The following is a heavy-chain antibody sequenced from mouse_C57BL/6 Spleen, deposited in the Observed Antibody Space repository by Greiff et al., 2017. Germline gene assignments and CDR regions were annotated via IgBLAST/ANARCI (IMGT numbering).Heavy chain of an antibody. D-gene: IGHD1-1*01. V-gene: IGHV1-72*01. CDR3: ASDYYGSSYVGIDY. Sequence: VQLQESGAELVKPGASVKLSCKASGYTFTSYWMHWVKQRPGRGLEWIGRIDPNSGGTKYNEKFKSKATLTVDKPSSTAYMQLSSLTSEDSAVYYCASDYYGSSYVGIDYWGQGTTLTVSS. CDR1: GYTFTSYW. CDR2: IDPNSGGT. J-gene: IGHJ2*01.